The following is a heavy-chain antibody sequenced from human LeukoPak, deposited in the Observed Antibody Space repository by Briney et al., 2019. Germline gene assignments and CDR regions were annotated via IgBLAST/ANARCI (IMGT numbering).Heavy chain of an antibody. V-gene: IGHV5-51*01. Sequence: KHGESLKISCKGSGYSFTCYWIAWVRQMPGKGLEWMGIIYPGDSDTRYSPSFQGQVTISVDKSVSAAYLQWSSLKASDTAMYYCASPPTRECSSISCPLSYWGQGTLVTVSS. D-gene: IGHD2-2*01. CDR1: GYSFTCYW. CDR3: ASPPTRECSSISCPLSY. CDR2: IYPGDSDT. J-gene: IGHJ4*02.